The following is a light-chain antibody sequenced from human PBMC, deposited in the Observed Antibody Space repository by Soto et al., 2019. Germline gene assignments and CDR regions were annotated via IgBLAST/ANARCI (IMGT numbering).Light chain of an antibody. CDR2: GNS. V-gene: IGLV1-40*01. CDR3: QSYDSSLRGHVV. CDR1: SSNIGAGYD. J-gene: IGLJ2*01. Sequence: QSVLTQPPSVSGAPGQRVPISCTGSSSNIGAGYDVHWYQQLPGTAPKLLIYGNSNRPSGVPDRFSGSKSGTSASLAITGLQAEDEADYYCQSYDSSLRGHVVFGGGTKLTVL.